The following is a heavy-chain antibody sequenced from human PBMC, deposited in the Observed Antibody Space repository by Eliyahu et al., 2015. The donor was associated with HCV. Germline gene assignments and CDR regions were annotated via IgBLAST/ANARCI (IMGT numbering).Heavy chain of an antibody. J-gene: IGHJ4*02. Sequence: EVQLVESGGGLVKPGGSLRLSCAASGFTFSNAWMSWVRQAPGKGLGWVGRIKSKTDGGTTDYAAPVKGRFTISRDDSKNTLYLQMNSLKTEDTAVYYCTTDLGDYDILTGYYKGRGDYWGQGTLVTVSS. CDR1: GFTFSNAW. D-gene: IGHD3-9*01. CDR2: IKSKTDGGTT. V-gene: IGHV3-15*01. CDR3: TTDLGDYDILTGYYKGRGDY.